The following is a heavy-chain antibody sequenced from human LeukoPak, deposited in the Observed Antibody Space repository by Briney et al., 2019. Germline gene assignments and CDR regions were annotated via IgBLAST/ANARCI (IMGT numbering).Heavy chain of an antibody. Sequence: GGSLRISCAASGFTFSSYWMSWVRQAPGKGLEWVANIKQDGSEKYYVDSVKGRFTISRDNAKNSLYLQMNSLRAEDTAVYYCARVGATKPHYYYYGMDVWGQGTTVTVSS. V-gene: IGHV3-7*03. CDR2: IKQDGSEK. CDR3: ARVGATKPHYYYYGMDV. CDR1: GFTFSSYW. J-gene: IGHJ6*02. D-gene: IGHD1-26*01.